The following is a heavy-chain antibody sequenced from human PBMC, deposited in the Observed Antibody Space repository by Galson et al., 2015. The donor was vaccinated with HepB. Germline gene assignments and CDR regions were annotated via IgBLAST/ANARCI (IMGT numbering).Heavy chain of an antibody. V-gene: IGHV4-4*07. J-gene: IGHJ3*02. CDR3: ARGNPYDSSGRNAFDI. CDR2: IYTSGST. Sequence: SETLSLTCTVSGGSISSYYWSWIRQPAGKGLEWIGRIYTSGSTNYNPSLKSRVTMSVDTSKNQFSLKLSSVTAADTAVYYCARGNPYDSSGRNAFDIWGQGTMVTVSS. CDR1: GGSISSYY. D-gene: IGHD3-22*01.